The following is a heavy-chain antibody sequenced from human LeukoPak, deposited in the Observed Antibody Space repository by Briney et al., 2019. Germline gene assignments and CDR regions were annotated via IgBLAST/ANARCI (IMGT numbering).Heavy chain of an antibody. CDR1: GFTFSSSE. J-gene: IGHJ4*02. CDR3: ARIPHPSPVGY. V-gene: IGHV3-48*03. D-gene: IGHD4-23*01. CDR2: ITSSSRTI. Sequence: PGGCLRLSCVASGFTFSSSEMNWVRQAPGKGLEWISYITSSSRTIWYADSVKGRFTISRDNAKNSLYLQMNGLRDDDTAVYYCARIPHPSPVGYWGQGTLVTVSS.